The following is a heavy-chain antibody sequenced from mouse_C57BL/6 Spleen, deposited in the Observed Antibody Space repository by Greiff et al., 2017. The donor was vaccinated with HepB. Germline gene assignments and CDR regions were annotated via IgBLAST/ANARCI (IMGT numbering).Heavy chain of an antibody. D-gene: IGHD2-1*01. CDR2: IYPGDGDT. Sequence: LMKPGASVKISCKASGYAFSSSWMNWVKQRPGKGLEWIGRIYPGDGDTNYNGKFKGKATLTADKSSSTAYMQLSSLTSEDSAVYFCAVYGNYDYWGQGTTLTVSS. CDR1: GYAFSSSW. CDR3: AVYGNYDY. J-gene: IGHJ2*01. V-gene: IGHV1-82*01.